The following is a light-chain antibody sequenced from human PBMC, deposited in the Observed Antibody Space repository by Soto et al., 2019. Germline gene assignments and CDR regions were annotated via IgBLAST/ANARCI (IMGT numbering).Light chain of an antibody. J-gene: IGKJ1*01. V-gene: IGKV3D-15*01. Sequence: EIVMALSPATLSVSPGERVTLCCRASQSVSNNLAWYLHRPGQAPRLLIYGASTRATGIPARFSGSGSGTDFTLTINSLQSEDVAVYYCQQYDSSPKTFGQGTKVDIK. CDR2: GAS. CDR3: QQYDSSPKT. CDR1: QSVSNN.